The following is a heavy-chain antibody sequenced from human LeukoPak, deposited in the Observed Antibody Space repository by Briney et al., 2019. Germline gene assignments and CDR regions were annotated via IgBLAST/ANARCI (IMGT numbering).Heavy chain of an antibody. CDR2: ISYDGSNK. D-gene: IGHD6-13*01. J-gene: IGHJ4*02. CDR3: ARDIAAAGTFTDY. Sequence: GGSLSRPLAGPGFTFSSSGIHRGRQAPGKGVGGGAVISYDGSNKYYADSVKGRFTISRDNSKNTLYLQMNSLRAEDTALYYCARDIAAAGTFTDYWGQGTLVTVSS. V-gene: IGHV3-30-3*01. CDR1: GFTFSSSG.